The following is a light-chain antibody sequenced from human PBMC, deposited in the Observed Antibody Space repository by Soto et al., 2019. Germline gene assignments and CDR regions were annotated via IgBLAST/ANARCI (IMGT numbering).Light chain of an antibody. J-gene: IGKJ2*01. CDR3: QQYNSYSRYT. CDR2: AAS. CDR1: QSLSTW. V-gene: IGKV1-5*01. Sequence: DIQLTQSPSTLSASVGDRVTITCRASQSLSTWLAWYQQKPGKAPNLLIYAASSLQSGFPSRFSGSGSGTEFTLTISNLQPDDFATYYCQQYNSYSRYTFGQGAKLEIK.